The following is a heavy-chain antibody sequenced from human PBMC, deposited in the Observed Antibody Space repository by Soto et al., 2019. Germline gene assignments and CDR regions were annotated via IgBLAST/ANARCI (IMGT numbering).Heavy chain of an antibody. V-gene: IGHV4-31*02. CDR3: ATGDLTAGELFFGY. CDR1: GGSVRSSGYY. Sequence: SETLSLTCTVSGGSVRSSGYYCNWIRQHPGKGLEWIGYNHYSGSTFYNPSLKSRVAISVDTSKNQFSLGLSSVTAADTAVYYCATGDLTAGELFFGYWGQGILVTVSS. CDR2: NHYSGST. D-gene: IGHD3-10*01. J-gene: IGHJ4*02.